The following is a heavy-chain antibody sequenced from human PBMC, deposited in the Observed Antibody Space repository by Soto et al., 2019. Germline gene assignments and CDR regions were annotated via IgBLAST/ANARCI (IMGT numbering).Heavy chain of an antibody. J-gene: IGHJ4*02. Sequence: GGSLRLSCAASGFTFSSYSMNWVRQAPGKGLEWVSSISSSSSYIYYADSVKGRFTISRDNAKNSLYLQMNSLRAEDTAVYYCARDPVHYDSSGHFDYWGQVTLVTVTS. CDR3: ARDPVHYDSSGHFDY. CDR2: ISSSSSYI. D-gene: IGHD3-22*01. CDR1: GFTFSSYS. V-gene: IGHV3-21*01.